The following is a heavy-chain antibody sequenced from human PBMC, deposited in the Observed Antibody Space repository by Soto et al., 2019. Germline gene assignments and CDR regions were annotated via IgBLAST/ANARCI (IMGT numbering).Heavy chain of an antibody. V-gene: IGHV4-59*01. CDR2: IYYSGST. CDR1: GGSISSYY. CDR3: ARGDTVTTYYFDY. Sequence: SETLSLTCTVSGGSISSYYWSWIRQPPGKGLEWIGYIYYSGSTNYNPSLKSRVTISVDTSKNQFSLKLSSVTAADTAVYYCARGDTVTTYYFDYWGQGTLVTVSS. D-gene: IGHD4-17*01. J-gene: IGHJ4*02.